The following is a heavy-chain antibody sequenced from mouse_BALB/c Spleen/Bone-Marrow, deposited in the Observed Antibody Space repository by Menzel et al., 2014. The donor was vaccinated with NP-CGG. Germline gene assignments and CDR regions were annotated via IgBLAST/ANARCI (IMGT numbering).Heavy chain of an antibody. V-gene: IGHV1-14*01. CDR2: INPYNDNT. Sequence: EVKLVESGPELVKPGASVKMSCKASGYTFTSYVMHWVKQKPGQGLEWIGNINPYNDNTKYNGKFKGKATLTSDKSSSTAYMELSSLTSEDSAVYYCARSLYGYDWYFDVWGAGTTVTVSS. J-gene: IGHJ1*01. D-gene: IGHD2-2*01. CDR3: ARSLYGYDWYFDV. CDR1: GYTFTSYV.